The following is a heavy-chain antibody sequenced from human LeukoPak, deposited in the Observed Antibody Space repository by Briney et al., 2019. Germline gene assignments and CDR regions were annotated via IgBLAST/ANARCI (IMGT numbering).Heavy chain of an antibody. J-gene: IGHJ4*02. Sequence: PTGGSLRLSCAASGFTFSSYAMSWVRQIPGKGLEWVSAISGSDAGTYYADSVNGRFTISRDNSKNTLYLQMNRLRAEDTAVYYCAKGSRGSCSRTYCYPFDFWGQGTLVTVSS. V-gene: IGHV3-23*01. CDR3: AKGSRGSCSRTYCYPFDF. CDR2: ISGSDAGT. D-gene: IGHD2-2*01. CDR1: GFTFSSYA.